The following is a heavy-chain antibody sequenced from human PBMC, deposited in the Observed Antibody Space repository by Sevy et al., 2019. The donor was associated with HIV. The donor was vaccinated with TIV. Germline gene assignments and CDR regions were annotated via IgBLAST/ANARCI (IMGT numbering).Heavy chain of an antibody. D-gene: IGHD2-15*01. J-gene: IGHJ5*02. CDR3: VRDQQINDIAESGLVH. CDR2: ISSGSGTI. Sequence: GGSLRLSCAASGFNFRNYSMTWVRQAPGKGLDWVSYISSGSGTIHYADSVKDRFTISRDNAKDSMYLQMKSLRDEDTAVYYCVRDQQINDIAESGLVHWGQGTLVTVSS. V-gene: IGHV3-48*02. CDR1: GFNFRNYS.